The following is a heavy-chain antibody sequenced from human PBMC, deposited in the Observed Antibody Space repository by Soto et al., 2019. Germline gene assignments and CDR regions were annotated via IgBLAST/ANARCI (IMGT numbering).Heavy chain of an antibody. CDR1: GLTVSDNY. V-gene: IGHV3-66*01. D-gene: IGHD1-1*01. CDR3: ASCHWNGPNEY. J-gene: IGHJ4*02. CDR2: IYRGGDT. Sequence: EVQLEESGGGLVQPGGSLRLSCAAPGLTVSDNYIRWVRHAPGKGLEWVSVIYRGGDTYYADSVKDRFTISRDNSKNTVYLQMNSLRDEDTAVYYCASCHWNGPNEYWGQGTLVTVSS.